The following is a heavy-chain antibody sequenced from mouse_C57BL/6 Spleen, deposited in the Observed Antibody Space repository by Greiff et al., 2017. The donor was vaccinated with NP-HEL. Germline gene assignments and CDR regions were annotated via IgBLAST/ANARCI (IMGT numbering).Heavy chain of an antibody. Sequence: VQLQQSGPVLVKPGASVKLSCKASGYTFTDYYMNWVKQSPGKSLEWIGDINPYNGGTSYNQKFKGKATLTVDTSSSTAYMELSSLTSEDSAVYYCARSLGRDGFDYWGQGTTLTVSS. J-gene: IGHJ2*01. D-gene: IGHD4-1*01. V-gene: IGHV1-19*01. CDR2: INPYNGGT. CDR3: ARSLGRDGFDY. CDR1: GYTFTDYY.